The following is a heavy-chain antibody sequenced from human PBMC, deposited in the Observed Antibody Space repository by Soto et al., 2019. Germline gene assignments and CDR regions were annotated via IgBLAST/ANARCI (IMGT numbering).Heavy chain of an antibody. V-gene: IGHV4-31*03. D-gene: IGHD2-2*01. CDR1: GGSISSGGYY. CDR3: ARGQYQLMHFDY. Sequence: QVQLQESGPGLVKPSQTLSLTCTVSGGSISSGGYYWSWIRQHPGKCLEWIGYIYYSGSTYYNPSVKSRVTISVDTSKNRFCLLVSSVTAADTAVYYCARGQYQLMHFDYWGQGTLVTVSS. CDR2: IYYSGST. J-gene: IGHJ4*02.